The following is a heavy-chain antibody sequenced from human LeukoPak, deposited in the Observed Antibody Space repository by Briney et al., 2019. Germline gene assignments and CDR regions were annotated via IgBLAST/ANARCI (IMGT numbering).Heavy chain of an antibody. CDR1: GFTFSSYS. CDR3: ARSGYSYGPSDY. Sequence: GGSLRLSCAASGFTFSSYSMNWVRQAPGKGLEWVSSISSSSSYIYYADSVKGRFTISRDNAKNSLYLRMNCLRAEDTAVYYCARSGYSYGPSDYWGQGTLVTVSS. V-gene: IGHV3-21*01. J-gene: IGHJ4*02. CDR2: ISSSSSYI. D-gene: IGHD5-18*01.